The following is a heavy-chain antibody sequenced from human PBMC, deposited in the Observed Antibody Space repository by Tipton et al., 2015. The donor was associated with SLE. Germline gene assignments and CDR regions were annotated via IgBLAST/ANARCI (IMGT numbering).Heavy chain of an antibody. D-gene: IGHD4-17*01. V-gene: IGHV3-30*18. CDR3: AKGNFGDYAAGDWFDP. CDR2: ISYDGNNK. J-gene: IGHJ5*02. Sequence: SLRLSCAASGFSFNNYGMHWVRQAPGKGLEWVAFISYDGNNKYYTDSLKGRLTISRDNSKNTLFLQMNSLRAEDTAVYYCAKGNFGDYAAGDWFDPWGQGTLVSVSS. CDR1: GFSFNNYG.